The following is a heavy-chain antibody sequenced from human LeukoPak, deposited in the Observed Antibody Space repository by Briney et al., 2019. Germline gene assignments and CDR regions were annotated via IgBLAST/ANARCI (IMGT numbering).Heavy chain of an antibody. CDR2: IYYSGSI. V-gene: IGHV4-39*07. CDR3: ARGALGAAAGTAFDY. CDR1: GGSMISSSHY. Sequence: PSETLSLTCTVSGGSMISSSHYWGWIRQPPGKGLEWIGSIYYSGSIYHNPSLKSRVTISIDTSKSQFSLKLSSVTAADMAVYYCARGALGAAAGTAFDYWGQGTLVTVSS. J-gene: IGHJ4*02. D-gene: IGHD6-13*01.